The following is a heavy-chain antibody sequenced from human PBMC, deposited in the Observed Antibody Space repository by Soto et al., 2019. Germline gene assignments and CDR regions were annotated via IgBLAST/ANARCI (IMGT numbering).Heavy chain of an antibody. J-gene: IGHJ3*01. CDR1: GYTYSCYA. V-gene: IGHV1-18*01. CDR3: ARGTGGNWAAFDV. D-gene: IGHD2-15*01. Sequence: ASVEVSCKASGYTYSCYAITWVRQAPGQGLEWMGWISAYNDNRNYAQNLQGRVTMTTDTSTSTAYMELRSLRSADTAVYYCARGTGGNWAAFDVWGQGTMVTVSS. CDR2: ISAYNDNR.